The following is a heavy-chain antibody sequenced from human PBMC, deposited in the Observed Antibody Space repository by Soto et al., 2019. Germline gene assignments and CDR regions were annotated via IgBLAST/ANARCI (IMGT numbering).Heavy chain of an antibody. D-gene: IGHD1-26*01. CDR2: IYYSGST. Sequence: SETLSLTCTVSGGSISSFYWSWIRQPPGKGLEWIGYIYYSGSTSYNPSLKSRVTISVDTSKNQFSLKLSSVTAADTAMYYCARTSGSYNYGLDVWGQGTTVTV. V-gene: IGHV4-59*01. J-gene: IGHJ6*02. CDR3: ARTSGSYNYGLDV. CDR1: GGSISSFY.